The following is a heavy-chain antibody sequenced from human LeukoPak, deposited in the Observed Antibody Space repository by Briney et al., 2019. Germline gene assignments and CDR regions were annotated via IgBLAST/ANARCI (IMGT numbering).Heavy chain of an antibody. Sequence: PSETLSRTCAVYGGSFSGYYWSWIRQPPGKGLEWIGEINHSGSTNYNPSLKSRVTISVDTSKNQFSLKLSSVTAADTAVYYCARGRITMVRGVYRHNWFDPWGQGTLVTVSS. V-gene: IGHV4-34*01. D-gene: IGHD3-10*01. J-gene: IGHJ5*02. CDR1: GGSFSGYY. CDR2: INHSGST. CDR3: ARGRITMVRGVYRHNWFDP.